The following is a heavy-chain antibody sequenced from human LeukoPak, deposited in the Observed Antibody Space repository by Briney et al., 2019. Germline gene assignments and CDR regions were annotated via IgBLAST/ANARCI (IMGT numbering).Heavy chain of an antibody. J-gene: IGHJ6*03. V-gene: IGHV4-34*01. CDR2: INHSGST. D-gene: IGHD2-2*01. CDR1: GGSFSGYY. Sequence: SETLSLTCAVYGGSFSGYYWSWIRQPPGKGLEWIGEINHSGSTNYNPSLKSRVTISVDTSKNQFSLKLSSVTAADTAVYYCARGFGYCSSTSCPKPYYYYYYMDAWGKGTTVTVSS. CDR3: ARGFGYCSSTSCPKPYYYYYYMDA.